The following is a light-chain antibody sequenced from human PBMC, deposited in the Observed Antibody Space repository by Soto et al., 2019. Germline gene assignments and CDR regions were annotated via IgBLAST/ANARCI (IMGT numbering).Light chain of an antibody. CDR3: QQYNSYPLT. Sequence: DIQMTQSPSTLSASVGDRVTITCRASQSISTYLAWYQQKPGKAPKLLVYNASTLQCGVPSRFSGSGSGTEFTLTISTLQPDDVATYYCQQYNSYPLTFGGGTKVEIK. CDR1: QSISTY. V-gene: IGKV1-27*01. J-gene: IGKJ4*01. CDR2: NAS.